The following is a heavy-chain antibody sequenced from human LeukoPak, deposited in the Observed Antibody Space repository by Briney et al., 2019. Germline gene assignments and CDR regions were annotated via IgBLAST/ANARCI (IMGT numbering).Heavy chain of an antibody. CDR2: IIPILGIA. V-gene: IGHV1-69*04. J-gene: IGHJ6*03. CDR3: ARAPRAAMVYYYYMDV. D-gene: IGHD5-18*01. CDR1: GGTFSSYA. Sequence: GSSVKVSCKASGGTFSSYAISWVRQAPGQGLEWMGRIIPILGIANCAQKFQGRVMITADKSTSTAYMELSSLRSEDTAVYYCARAPRAAMVYYYYMDVWGKGTTVTVSS.